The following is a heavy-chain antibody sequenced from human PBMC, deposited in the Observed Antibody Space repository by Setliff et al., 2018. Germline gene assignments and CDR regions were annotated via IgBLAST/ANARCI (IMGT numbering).Heavy chain of an antibody. V-gene: IGHV1-18*01. CDR3: VRGPLDFVVLPAAGKFDY. J-gene: IGHJ4*02. Sequence: ASVKVSCKAFGYTFAKYGTSWVRQAPGQGLEWMGWISGYNGYTVYAQKLQGRVTLTTDTSTGTAYMEVRSLRSDDTAQYYWVRGPLDFVVLPAAGKFDYWGQGTLVTVSS. CDR2: ISGYNGYT. CDR1: GYTFAKYG. D-gene: IGHD2-2*01.